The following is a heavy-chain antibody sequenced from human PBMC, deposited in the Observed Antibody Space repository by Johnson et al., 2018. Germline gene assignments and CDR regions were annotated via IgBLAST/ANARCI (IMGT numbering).Heavy chain of an antibody. CDR3: AKVTYYYDSSGYYLDAFDI. CDR1: GFTFSSYG. CDR2: IWYDGSNK. J-gene: IGHJ3*02. Sequence: VQLVESGGGVVQPGRSLRLSCAASGFTFSSYGMHWVRQAPGKGLEWVAVIWYDGSNKYYADAVKGRFTVSRDNSKNTLYLQMNSLRAEDTAVYYCAKVTYYYDSSGYYLDAFDIWGQGTKVTVSS. D-gene: IGHD3-22*01. V-gene: IGHV3-33*06.